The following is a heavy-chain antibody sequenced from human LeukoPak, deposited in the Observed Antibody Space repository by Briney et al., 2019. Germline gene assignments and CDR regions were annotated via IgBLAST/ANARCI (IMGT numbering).Heavy chain of an antibody. J-gene: IGHJ4*02. V-gene: IGHV4-4*02. CDR2: IYHSGST. CDR1: GGSISSSNW. D-gene: IGHD3-9*01. Sequence: PSETLSLTCAVSGGSISSSNWWSWVRQPPGKGLEGIGGIYHSGSTNYNPSLKSRVTISVDKSKNQFSLKLRSVTAADTAVYYCARVAYDISTGPAAPTLFDYWGQGTLVTVSS. CDR3: ARVAYDISTGPAAPTLFDY.